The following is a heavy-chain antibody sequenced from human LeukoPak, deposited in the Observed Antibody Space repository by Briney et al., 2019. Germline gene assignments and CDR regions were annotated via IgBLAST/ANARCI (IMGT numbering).Heavy chain of an antibody. CDR2: IYHSGST. V-gene: IGHV4-30-2*01. D-gene: IGHD2-2*01. CDR3: ASQRSSTSCCNFDY. J-gene: IGHJ4*02. CDR1: GGSISSGGYY. Sequence: PSQTLSLTCTVSGGSISSGGYYWSWIRQPPGKGLEWIGYIYHSGSTYYNPSLKSRVTISVDRSKNQFSLKLSSVTAADTAVYYCASQRSSTSCCNFDYWGQGTLVTVSS.